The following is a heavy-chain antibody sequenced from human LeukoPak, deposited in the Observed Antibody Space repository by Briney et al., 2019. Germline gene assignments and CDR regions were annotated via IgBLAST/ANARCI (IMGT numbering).Heavy chain of an antibody. CDR1: GGTFSSYA. D-gene: IGHD3-22*01. CDR2: IIPIFGTA. V-gene: IGHV1-69*13. Sequence: GASVKVSCKASGGTFSSYAISWVRQAPGQGLEWMGGIIPIFGTANYAQKFQGRVTITADESTSTAYMELSSLRSGDTAVYYCARADYYDSSGYEFPYFDYWGQGTLVTVSS. CDR3: ARADYYDSSGYEFPYFDY. J-gene: IGHJ4*02.